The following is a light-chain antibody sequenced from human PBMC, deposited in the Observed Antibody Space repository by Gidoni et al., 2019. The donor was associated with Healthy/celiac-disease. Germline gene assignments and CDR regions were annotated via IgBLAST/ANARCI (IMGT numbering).Light chain of an antibody. Sequence: DIQMTQSPSSLPASVGDRVTITRRASEGISNYLAWYQQKPGQVPKLLIYAASSLQSGVPSRFSGGGSGADYTLTISSLQPEDVATYYCQKYNSDPPWTFGQGTKVEIK. CDR1: EGISNY. J-gene: IGKJ1*01. CDR3: QKYNSDPPWT. V-gene: IGKV1-27*01. CDR2: AAS.